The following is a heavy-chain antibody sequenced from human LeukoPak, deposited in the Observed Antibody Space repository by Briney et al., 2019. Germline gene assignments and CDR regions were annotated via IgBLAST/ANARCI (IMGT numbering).Heavy chain of an antibody. CDR1: GFTFSSYA. Sequence: PGGSLRLSCAASGFTFSSYAMSWVRQAPGKGLEWVSAISGSGGSTYYADSVKGRFTISRDNSKNTLYLQMNSLRAEDTAVYYCAKDLNGYSSGWYSNWGQGTLVTVSS. V-gene: IGHV3-23*01. CDR2: ISGSGGST. J-gene: IGHJ4*02. CDR3: AKDLNGYSSGWYSN. D-gene: IGHD6-19*01.